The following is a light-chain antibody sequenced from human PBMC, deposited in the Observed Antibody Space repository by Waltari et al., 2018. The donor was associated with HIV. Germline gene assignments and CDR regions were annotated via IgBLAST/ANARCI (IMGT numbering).Light chain of an antibody. CDR2: EVS. CDR3: SSYTSSSTLL. Sequence: QSALTQPASVSGSPGPSFTISCTGTSSDVGGYNYVSWYQQHPGKAPKLMIYEVSNRPSGVSNRFSGSKSGNTASLTISGLQAEDEADYYCSSYTSSSTLLFGTGTKVTVL. V-gene: IGLV2-14*01. J-gene: IGLJ1*01. CDR1: SSDVGGYNY.